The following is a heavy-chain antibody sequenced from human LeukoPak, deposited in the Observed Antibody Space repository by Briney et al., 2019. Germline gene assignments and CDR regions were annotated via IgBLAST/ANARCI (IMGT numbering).Heavy chain of an antibody. V-gene: IGHV1-18*01. D-gene: IGHD3-22*01. CDR2: ISAYTGNT. CDR3: ARSPPPYYYDSSGPIDY. Sequence: ASVKVSCKASGYTFISYSITWVRQAPGQGLEWMGWISAYTGNTLYAQKFQGRVTMTTDTSTSTAYMELKSLRSDDTALYYCARSPPPYYYDSSGPIDYWGRGSLVTVSS. J-gene: IGHJ4*02. CDR1: GYTFISYS.